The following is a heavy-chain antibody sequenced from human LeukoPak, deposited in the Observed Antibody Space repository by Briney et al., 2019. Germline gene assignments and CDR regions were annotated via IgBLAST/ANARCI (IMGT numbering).Heavy chain of an antibody. Sequence: HPGGSLRLSCAASGFTLSSYGMHWVRQAPGKGLEWVAVISYDGSNKYYADSVKGRFTISRDNSKNTLYLQMNSLRAEDTAVYYCAKERPTGYSSSWAFDYWGQGTLVTVSS. CDR1: GFTLSSYG. J-gene: IGHJ4*02. CDR3: AKERPTGYSSSWAFDY. CDR2: ISYDGSNK. V-gene: IGHV3-30*18. D-gene: IGHD6-13*01.